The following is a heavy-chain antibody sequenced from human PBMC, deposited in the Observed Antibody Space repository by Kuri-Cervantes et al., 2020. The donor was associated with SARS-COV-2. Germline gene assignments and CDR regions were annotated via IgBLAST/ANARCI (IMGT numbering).Heavy chain of an antibody. CDR2: ISSSSSTI. CDR1: GSTFSSYS. D-gene: IGHD2-2*01. V-gene: IGHV3-48*01. CDR3: ARAEDIVVVPAAIDV. J-gene: IGHJ6*02. Sequence: GESLKISCAASGSTFSSYSMNWVRQAPGKGLEWVSYISSSSSTIYYADSVKGRFTISRDNAKNSLYLQMNSLGAEDTAVYYCARAEDIVVVPAAIDVWGQGTTVTISS.